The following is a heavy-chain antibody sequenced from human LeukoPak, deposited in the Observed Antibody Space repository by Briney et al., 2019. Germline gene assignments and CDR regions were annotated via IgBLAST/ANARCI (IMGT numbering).Heavy chain of an antibody. Sequence: GGSLRLSCAASGFTFSSYGMHWVRQAPGKGLEWVGRIKSKTDGGTTDYAAPVKGRFTISRDDSKNTLYLQMNSLKTEDTAVYYCTTDPSQYYYDSSGYYPLFDYWGQGTLVTVSS. V-gene: IGHV3-15*07. D-gene: IGHD3-22*01. CDR1: GFTFSSYG. CDR2: IKSKTDGGTT. J-gene: IGHJ4*02. CDR3: TTDPSQYYYDSSGYYPLFDY.